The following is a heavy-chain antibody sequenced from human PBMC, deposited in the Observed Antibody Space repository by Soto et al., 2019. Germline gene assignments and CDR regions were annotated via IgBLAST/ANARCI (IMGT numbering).Heavy chain of an antibody. J-gene: IGHJ6*02. CDR2: INYSGRT. CDR1: GGSFSDYY. V-gene: IGHV4-34*01. CDR3: ARVRWELLGGYYYGMDV. D-gene: IGHD1-26*01. Sequence: PSETLSLTCAVHGGSFSDYYWSWIRQPPGKGLEWIGEINYSGRTNYNPSLKSRVTISVDTSKNQFPLTLSSMTAADTAVYYCARVRWELLGGYYYGMDVWGQGTTVTVSS.